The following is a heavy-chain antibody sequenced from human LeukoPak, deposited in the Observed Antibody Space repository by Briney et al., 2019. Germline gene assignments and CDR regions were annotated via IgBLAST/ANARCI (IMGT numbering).Heavy chain of an antibody. D-gene: IGHD3-10*01. CDR3: TRGFMVRGVTYYFDY. CDR2: IRSKAYGGTT. J-gene: IGHJ4*02. Sequence: GGSLRLSCTASGFTFGDYAMSWVRQAPGKGLEWVCFIRSKAYGGTTEYAASVKGRFTISRDDSKSIAYLQMNSLKTEDTAVYYCTRGFMVRGVTYYFDYWGQGTLVTVSS. CDR1: GFTFGDYA. V-gene: IGHV3-49*04.